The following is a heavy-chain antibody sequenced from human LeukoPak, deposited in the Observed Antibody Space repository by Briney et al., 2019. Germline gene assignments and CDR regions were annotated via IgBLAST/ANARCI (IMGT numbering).Heavy chain of an antibody. J-gene: IGHJ4*02. CDR1: GFTVSSNY. D-gene: IGHD1-26*01. Sequence: GGSLRLSCAASGFTVSSNYMSWVRQAPGKGLEWVSVIYSGGSTYYADSVKGRFTISRDNSKNTLYLQMNSLRAEDTAVYYCAKDVVGATPLYYFDYWGQGTLVTVSS. CDR3: AKDVVGATPLYYFDY. V-gene: IGHV3-66*01. CDR2: IYSGGST.